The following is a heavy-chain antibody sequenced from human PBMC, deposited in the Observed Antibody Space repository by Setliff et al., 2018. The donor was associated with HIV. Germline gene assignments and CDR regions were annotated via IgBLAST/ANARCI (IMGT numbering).Heavy chain of an antibody. J-gene: IGHJ4*02. CDR1: GGTFTSYD. D-gene: IGHD6-19*01. CDR2: MNPNSGNT. CDR3: ARIAWPWWQWLVRSGKWYFDY. Sequence: ASVKVSCKASGGTFTSYDINWVRQATGQGLEWMGWMNPNSGNTGYAQKFQGRVTMTRNTSISTAYMELSSLRSEDTAVYYCARIAWPWWQWLVRSGKWYFDYWGQGTLVTVS. V-gene: IGHV1-8*01.